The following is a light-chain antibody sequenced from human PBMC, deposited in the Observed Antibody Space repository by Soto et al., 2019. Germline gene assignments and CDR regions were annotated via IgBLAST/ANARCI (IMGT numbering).Light chain of an antibody. CDR2: SNN. V-gene: IGLV1-44*01. CDR3: AAWDDSLNGQVV. CDR1: SSNIGSNT. J-gene: IGLJ2*01. Sequence: QSVLTQPPSASGTPGQRVTISCSGSSSNIGSNTVNWYQQIPGTAPKLLIYSNNQRPSGVPDRFSGSKSGTSASLAISGLQSEDEADYYCAAWDDSLNGQVVFGGGTQLTVL.